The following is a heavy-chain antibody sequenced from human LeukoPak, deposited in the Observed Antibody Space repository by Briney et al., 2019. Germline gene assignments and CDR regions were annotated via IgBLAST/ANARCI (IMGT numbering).Heavy chain of an antibody. CDR1: GGSISGSNYH. CDR2: IIYSGTT. J-gene: IGHJ4*02. D-gene: IGHD4-17*01. CDR3: ARDFGDHRIDY. Sequence: PSETLSLTCTVSGGSISGSNYHWGWVRQSPEKGLEWIGSIIYSGTTHYDPSLRSRVTISVDTSKSQFSLRLTSVTAADTAVYYCARDFGDHRIDYWGQGTLVTVSS. V-gene: IGHV4-39*01.